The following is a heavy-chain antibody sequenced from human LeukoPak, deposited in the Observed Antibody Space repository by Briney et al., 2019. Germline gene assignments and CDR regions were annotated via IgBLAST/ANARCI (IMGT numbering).Heavy chain of an antibody. CDR1: GYTFTGYY. CDR2: INPNSGGT. Sequence: ASVKVSCKASGYTFTGYYMHWVRQAPGQGLEWMGWINPNSGGTNYAQKFQGWVTMTRDTSISTAYMELSRLRSDDTAVYYCARDKEGTGNWFDPWGQGTLVTVSS. V-gene: IGHV1-2*04. CDR3: ARDKEGTGNWFDP. D-gene: IGHD3-10*01. J-gene: IGHJ5*02.